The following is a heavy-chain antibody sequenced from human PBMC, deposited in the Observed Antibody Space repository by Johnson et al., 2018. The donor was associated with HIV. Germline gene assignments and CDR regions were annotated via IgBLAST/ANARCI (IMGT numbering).Heavy chain of an antibody. CDR1: GFTFSSYA. J-gene: IGHJ3*02. CDR2: ISYDGSNK. Sequence: QVQLVESGGGVVQPGRSLRLSCAASGFTFSSYAMHWVRQAPGKGLEWVAVISYDGSNKYYADSVKGRFTISRDNSKNTLYLQMNSLRAEDTAVYYCAKCLVCSGGNCYVVDAFDIWGQGTMVTVSS. V-gene: IGHV3-30*18. CDR3: AKCLVCSGGNCYVVDAFDI. D-gene: IGHD2-15*01.